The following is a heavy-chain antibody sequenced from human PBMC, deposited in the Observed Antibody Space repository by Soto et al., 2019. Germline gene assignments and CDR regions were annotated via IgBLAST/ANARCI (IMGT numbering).Heavy chain of an antibody. D-gene: IGHD2-21*02. V-gene: IGHV4-61*08. CDR3: ARDLWGYCGTDCYPLDV. CDR1: GGSISSGDYY. Sequence: PSETLSLTCTVSGGSISSGDYYWSWIRQPPGKGLQWIGYIYYTGSTVYNPPFKSRVTISVDTSKIQFSLKLNSVTAADTAVYYCARDLWGYCGTDCYPLDVWGQGTTVTVSS. CDR2: IYYTGST. J-gene: IGHJ6*02.